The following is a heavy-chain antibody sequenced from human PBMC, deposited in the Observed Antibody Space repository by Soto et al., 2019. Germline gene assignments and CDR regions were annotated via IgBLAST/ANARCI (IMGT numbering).Heavy chain of an antibody. CDR1: GYTFTKHW. CDR3: ARARHPLENDAFDI. Sequence: EVQLVQSGAEMKKPGESLRISCEASGYTFTKHWIGWVRQMPDKGLEWVGIIYPRDSDTQYSPSFQGQVTISADKSINTAYLQWTSLRASDTAMYYCARARHPLENDAFDIWGHGTMVTVSS. J-gene: IGHJ3*02. V-gene: IGHV5-51*03. CDR2: IYPRDSDT.